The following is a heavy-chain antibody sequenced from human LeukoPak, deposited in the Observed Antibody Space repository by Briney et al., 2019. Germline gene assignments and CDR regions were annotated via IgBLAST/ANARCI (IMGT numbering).Heavy chain of an antibody. CDR1: GGSFSGYY. D-gene: IGHD2-21*01. J-gene: IGHJ6*03. V-gene: IGHV4-34*01. CDR2: INHSGST. Sequence: SETLSLTCAVYGGSFSGYYWSWIRQPPGKGLEWIGEINHSGSTNYNPSLKSRVTASVDTSKKQFSLTLSSVTAADTAVYYCARAPGSYYYMDVWGKGTTVTVSS. CDR3: ARAPGSYYYMDV.